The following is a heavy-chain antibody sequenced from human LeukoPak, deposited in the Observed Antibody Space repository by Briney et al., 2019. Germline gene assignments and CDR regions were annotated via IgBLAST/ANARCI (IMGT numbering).Heavy chain of an antibody. V-gene: IGHV3-33*06. CDR3: AKDPRASIVVVTPGAFDI. CDR2: IWYDGSNK. Sequence: PGGSLRLSCAASGFTFSSYGMHWVRQAPGKGLEWVAVIWYDGSNKYYADSVKGRFTISRDNSKNTLYLQMNSLRAEDTAVYYCAKDPRASIVVVTPGAFDIWGQGTMVTVSS. D-gene: IGHD2-21*02. CDR1: GFTFSSYG. J-gene: IGHJ3*02.